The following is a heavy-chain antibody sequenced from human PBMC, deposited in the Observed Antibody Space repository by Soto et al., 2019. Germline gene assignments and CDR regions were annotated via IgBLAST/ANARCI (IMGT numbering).Heavy chain of an antibody. CDR2: IYCSGST. V-gene: IGHV4-31*03. CDR3: AEVEDTAMVY. Sequence: TLSLTCTVSGGSISSHGYYWSWIRQHPEKGKEWNGYIYCSGSTDYNPSLKSRVTISVDTSKNQFSLKLSSVTDPETAVYYCAEVEDTAMVYWGQGTLVTVSS. D-gene: IGHD5-18*01. J-gene: IGHJ4*02. CDR1: GGSISSHGYY.